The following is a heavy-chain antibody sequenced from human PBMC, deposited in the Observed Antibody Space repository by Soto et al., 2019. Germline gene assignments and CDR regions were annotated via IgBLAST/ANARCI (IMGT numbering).Heavy chain of an antibody. CDR3: AKDVVAATQVFDY. J-gene: IGHJ4*02. V-gene: IGHV3-30*18. CDR1: GFTFSSYG. CDR2: ISYDGSNK. D-gene: IGHD2-15*01. Sequence: PGGSLRLSCAASGFTFSSYGMHWVRQAPGKGLEWVAVISYDGSNKYYADSVKGRFTISRDNSKNTLYLQMNSLRAEDTAVYYCAKDVVAATQVFDYWGQGTLVTV.